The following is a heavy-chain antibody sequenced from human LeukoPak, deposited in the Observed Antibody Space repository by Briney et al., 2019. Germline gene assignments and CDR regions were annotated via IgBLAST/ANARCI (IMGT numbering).Heavy chain of an antibody. Sequence: GGSLRLSCAASGFTFSSYWMSWVRQAPGKGLEWVANIKQDGSEKYYVDSVKGRFTISRDNSKNMLYLQMNSLRPEDTAVYYCARDPPFTSGWSQNFFDYWGQGTLVTVSS. J-gene: IGHJ4*02. D-gene: IGHD6-19*01. V-gene: IGHV3-7*01. CDR1: GFTFSSYW. CDR2: IKQDGSEK. CDR3: ARDPPFTSGWSQNFFDY.